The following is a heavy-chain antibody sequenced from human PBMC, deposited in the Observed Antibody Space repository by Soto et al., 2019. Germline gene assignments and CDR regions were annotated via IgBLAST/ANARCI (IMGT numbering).Heavy chain of an antibody. J-gene: IGHJ4*02. CDR1: GYNFTNYW. D-gene: IGHD3-10*01. Sequence: GESLKISCKGSGYNFTNYWIGWVRQMPGKGLEWMGVIYPGDSNTRYSPSFEGQVTISAAKSISTAYLQWSSLKASDTAMYYCARQGGEYNTMSDYWGQGTLVTVSS. CDR3: ARQGGEYNTMSDY. CDR2: IYPGDSNT. V-gene: IGHV5-51*01.